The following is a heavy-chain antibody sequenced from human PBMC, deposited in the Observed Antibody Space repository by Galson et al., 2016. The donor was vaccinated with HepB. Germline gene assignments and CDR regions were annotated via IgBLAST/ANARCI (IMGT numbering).Heavy chain of an antibody. CDR1: GGSISRGVYY. V-gene: IGHV4-31*03. Sequence: PLSLTCTVSGGSISRGVYYWSWIRQHPGKGLELIGYIYYSGSTYYNPSLKSRVTISVNTSKNQFSLQLSSVTAADTAVYYCARGGGRDGFDIWGQGTMVTGSS. J-gene: IGHJ3*02. CDR3: ARGGGRDGFDI. CDR2: IYYSGST. D-gene: IGHD3-16*01.